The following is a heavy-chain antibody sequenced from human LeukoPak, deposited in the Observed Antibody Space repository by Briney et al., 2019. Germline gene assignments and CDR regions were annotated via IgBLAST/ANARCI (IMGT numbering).Heavy chain of an antibody. J-gene: IGHJ4*02. Sequence: VASVKVYCKASGYTFTSYDINWVRQATGQGLEWMGWMNPNSGNTGYAQKFQGRVTMTRNTSISTAYMELSSLRSEDTAVYYCARGLGAAAAPDYWGQGTLVTVSS. CDR3: ARGLGAAAAPDY. CDR1: GYTFTSYD. CDR2: MNPNSGNT. V-gene: IGHV1-8*01. D-gene: IGHD6-13*01.